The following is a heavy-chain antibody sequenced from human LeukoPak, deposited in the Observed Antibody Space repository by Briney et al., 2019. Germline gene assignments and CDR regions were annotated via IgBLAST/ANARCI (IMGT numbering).Heavy chain of an antibody. CDR2: FYYTGST. J-gene: IGHJ4*02. Sequence: SETLSLTCTVSGGSVSGGSYYWSWIRQPPGKGLEWIGYFYYTGSTNYNPSLKSRVTISVDTSKNQFSLKLSSVTAADTAVYYCARNEYSSGWYFAPWGQGTLVTVSS. D-gene: IGHD6-19*01. V-gene: IGHV4-61*01. CDR1: GGSVSGGSYY. CDR3: ARNEYSSGWYFAP.